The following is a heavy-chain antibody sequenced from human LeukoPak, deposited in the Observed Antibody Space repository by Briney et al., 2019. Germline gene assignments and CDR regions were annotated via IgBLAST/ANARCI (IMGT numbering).Heavy chain of an antibody. V-gene: IGHV3-30*02. D-gene: IGHD5-12*01. CDR2: IRYDGSNK. J-gene: IGHJ6*03. CDR3: AKGGGYEAQYYYYYMDV. Sequence: AGGSLRLSCAASGFTFSSYGMHWVRQAPGKGLEWVALIRYDGSNKYYADSVKGRFTISRDNSKNTLYLHVNSLRPEDTAVYYCAKGGGYEAQYYYYYMDVWGKGTTVTISS. CDR1: GFTFSSYG.